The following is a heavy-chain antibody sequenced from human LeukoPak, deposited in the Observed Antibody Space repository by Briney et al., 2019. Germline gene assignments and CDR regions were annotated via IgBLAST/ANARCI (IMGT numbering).Heavy chain of an antibody. CDR3: ARAPGPSRTSGAPGD. CDR2: IYGGGST. Sequence: GGSLRPSCAASGFTVSTNYMTWVRQAPGKGLEWVPVIYGGGSTFYADSVKGRFTISRDNSKNTLYLQMNSLRAEDTAVYYCARAPGPSRTSGAPGDWGQGTLLTVSS. V-gene: IGHV3-53*01. D-gene: IGHD2-8*01. CDR1: GFTVSTNY. J-gene: IGHJ4*02.